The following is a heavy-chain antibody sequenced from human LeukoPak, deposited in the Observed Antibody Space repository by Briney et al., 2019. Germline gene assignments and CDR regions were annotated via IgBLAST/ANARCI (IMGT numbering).Heavy chain of an antibody. CDR1: GFTFSGSA. CDR3: AKVIYSNYGYFDY. CDR2: IRSKANTYAT. V-gene: IGHV3-73*01. D-gene: IGHD4-11*01. Sequence: PGGSLRLSCAASGFTFSGSAMHWVRQASGKGLEWVGRIRSKANTYATAYAASVKGRFTISRDDSKNTAYLQMNSLRAEDTAVYYCAKVIYSNYGYFDYWGQGTLVTVSS. J-gene: IGHJ4*02.